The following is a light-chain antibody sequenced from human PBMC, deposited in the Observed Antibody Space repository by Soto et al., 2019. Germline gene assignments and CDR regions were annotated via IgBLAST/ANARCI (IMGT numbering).Light chain of an antibody. J-gene: IGKJ1*01. CDR2: GAS. Sequence: EIVLTQSPGTLSLSQGERATLSCRASQSVSSRYLARYQQKPGQAPRLLIYGASSRATGIPDRFSGSGSGTAFTLTISRLEPEDFAVYYCQQYANSPPTFGQGTMVDIK. CDR1: QSVSSRY. CDR3: QQYANSPPT. V-gene: IGKV3-20*01.